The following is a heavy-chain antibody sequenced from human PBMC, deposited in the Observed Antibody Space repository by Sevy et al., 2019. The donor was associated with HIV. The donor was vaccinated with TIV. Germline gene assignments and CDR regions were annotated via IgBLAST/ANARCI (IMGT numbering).Heavy chain of an antibody. CDR3: AREIVEYYDSRTFDI. Sequence: SETLSLTCTVSGGSVSSGSYYWSWIRQPPGKRREWIGYIYYSGSTNYNPSLKSRVTISVDTSKNQFSLKLSSVTAADTAVYYCAREIVEYYDSRTFDIWGQGTMVTVSS. V-gene: IGHV4-61*01. J-gene: IGHJ3*02. CDR2: IYYSGST. CDR1: GGSVSSGSYY. D-gene: IGHD3-22*01.